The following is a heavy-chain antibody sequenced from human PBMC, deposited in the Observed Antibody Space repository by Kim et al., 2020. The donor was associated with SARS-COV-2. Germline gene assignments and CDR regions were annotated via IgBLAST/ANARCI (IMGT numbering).Heavy chain of an antibody. Sequence: SETLSLTCNVSGGSISSGSFYWNWIRQPAGKGLEWIGRIHTSESTNYSASLKSRVTISIDTSKNQFSLKLSSVTAADTAVYYCAAYCSSTTCYAENPNVDYWGQGTLVTVSS. V-gene: IGHV4-61*02. D-gene: IGHD2-2*01. CDR3: AAYCSSTTCYAENPNVDY. J-gene: IGHJ4*02. CDR1: GGSISSGSFY. CDR2: IHTSEST.